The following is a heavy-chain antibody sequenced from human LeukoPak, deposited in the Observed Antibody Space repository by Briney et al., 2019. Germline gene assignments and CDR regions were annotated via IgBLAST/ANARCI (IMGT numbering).Heavy chain of an antibody. CDR1: GYTFTGYY. Sequence: ASVKVSCKASGYTFTGYYMHWVRQAPGQGLEWMGWINPNSGGTNYAQKLQGRVTMTTDTSTSTAYMELRSLRSDDTAVYYCARGDFYGSGSCYDGNDAFDIWGQGTMVTVSS. D-gene: IGHD3-10*01. V-gene: IGHV1-2*02. CDR2: INPNSGGT. CDR3: ARGDFYGSGSCYDGNDAFDI. J-gene: IGHJ3*02.